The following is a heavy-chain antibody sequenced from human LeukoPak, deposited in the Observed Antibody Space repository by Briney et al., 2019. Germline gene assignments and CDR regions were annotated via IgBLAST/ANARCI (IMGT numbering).Heavy chain of an antibody. D-gene: IGHD5-12*01. V-gene: IGHV1-46*01. Sequence: ASVKVSCKASGYTFTSYYMHWVRQAPGQGLEWMGIINPSGGSTSYAQKFQGRVTMTRDMSTSTVYMELSSLRSEDTAVYYCARESQLEQWLRGYYFDYWGQGTLVTVSS. CDR2: INPSGGST. CDR3: ARESQLEQWLRGYYFDY. CDR1: GYTFTSYY. J-gene: IGHJ4*02.